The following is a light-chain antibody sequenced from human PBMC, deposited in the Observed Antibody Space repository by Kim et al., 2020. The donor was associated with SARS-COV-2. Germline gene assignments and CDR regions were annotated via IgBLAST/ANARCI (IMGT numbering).Light chain of an antibody. CDR1: QSVSNK. Sequence: EIVMTQSPATLSVSPGERATLSCRASQSVSNKLAWYQQKPGQAPRLLMFGASTRATGVPARFSGSGSDTEFTLTVSSLQSEDFVVYYCQQYHNKWTFGQGTKVDIK. CDR3: QQYHNKWT. V-gene: IGKV3-15*01. CDR2: GAS. J-gene: IGKJ1*01.